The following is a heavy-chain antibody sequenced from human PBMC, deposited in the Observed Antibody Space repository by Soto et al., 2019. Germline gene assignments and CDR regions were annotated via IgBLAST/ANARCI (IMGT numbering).Heavy chain of an antibody. CDR3: ARSRSGAVADSFDF. D-gene: IGHD3-10*01. Sequence: GGSLRLSCAASGFTFSRYAIHWVRQAPGKGLEWVAVISRDGTNKYYVDSVEGRFTISRDNSRNTLYLQMNSLRHEDAAVYYCARSRSGAVADSFDFWGQGTLVTVSS. CDR2: ISRDGTNK. J-gene: IGHJ4*02. CDR1: GFTFSRYA. V-gene: IGHV3-30*04.